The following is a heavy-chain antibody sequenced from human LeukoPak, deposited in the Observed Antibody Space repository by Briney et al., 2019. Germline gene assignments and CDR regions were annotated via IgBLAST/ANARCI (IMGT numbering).Heavy chain of an antibody. J-gene: IGHJ4*02. D-gene: IGHD6-19*01. CDR3: ARFGRAVAGRFDY. Sequence: SETLSLTCTVSGGSISSYYWSWIRQPPGEGLEWIGYIYYSGSTNYNPSLKSRVTISVDTSKNQFSLKLSSVTAADTAVYYCARFGRAVAGRFDYWGQGTLVTVSS. V-gene: IGHV4-59*01. CDR2: IYYSGST. CDR1: GGSISSYY.